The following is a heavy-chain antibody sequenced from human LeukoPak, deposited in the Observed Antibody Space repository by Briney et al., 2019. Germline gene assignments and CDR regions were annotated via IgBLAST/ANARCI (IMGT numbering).Heavy chain of an antibody. J-gene: IGHJ4*02. Sequence: GGSLRLSCAASGFTFSSYSMNWVRQAPGKGLEWVSYISSSSTIYYADSVKGRFTISRDNAKNSLYLQMNSLRDEDTAVYYCASLVGDFDYWGQGTLVTVSS. D-gene: IGHD1-26*01. CDR2: ISSSSTI. CDR1: GFTFSSYS. CDR3: ASLVGDFDY. V-gene: IGHV3-48*02.